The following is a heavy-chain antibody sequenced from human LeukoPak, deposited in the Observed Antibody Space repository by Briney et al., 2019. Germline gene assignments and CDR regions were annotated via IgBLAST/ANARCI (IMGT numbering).Heavy chain of an antibody. CDR1: GGSFSSYY. Sequence: SSETLSLTCAVYGGSFSSYYWSWIRQPPGKGLEWIGEINHSGSTNYNPSLKSRVTISVDTSKNQFSLRLSSVTAADTAVYYCARGVGTSAGMIVEFDYWGQGTLVTVSS. V-gene: IGHV4-34*01. CDR3: ARGVGTSAGMIVEFDY. D-gene: IGHD3-22*01. CDR2: INHSGST. J-gene: IGHJ4*02.